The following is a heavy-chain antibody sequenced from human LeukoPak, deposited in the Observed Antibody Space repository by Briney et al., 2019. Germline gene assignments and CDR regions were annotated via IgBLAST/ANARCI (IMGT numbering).Heavy chain of an antibody. Sequence: PSGTLSLTCAVSGGSISSSNWWSWVRQPPGKGLEWIGEVYHSGSTNYNPSLESRVTISLDLSKNQFSLRLSSVTAADTALYYCVREGPIRFLEQIDYWGQGALVTVSS. CDR2: VYHSGST. CDR1: GGSISSSNW. J-gene: IGHJ4*02. D-gene: IGHD3-3*01. V-gene: IGHV4-4*02. CDR3: VREGPIRFLEQIDY.